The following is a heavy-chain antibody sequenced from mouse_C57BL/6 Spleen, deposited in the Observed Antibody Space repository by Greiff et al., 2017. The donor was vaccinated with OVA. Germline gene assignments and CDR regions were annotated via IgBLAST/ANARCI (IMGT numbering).Heavy chain of an antibody. CDR1: GYSITSGYY. CDR2: ISYDGSN. Sequence: EVQLQQSGPGLVKPSQSLSLTCSVTGYSITSGYYWNWIRQFPGNKLEWMGYISYDGSNNYNPSLKNRISITRDTSKNQFFLKLNSVTTEDTATYYCARTFDYWGQGTTLTVSS. CDR3: ARTFDY. J-gene: IGHJ2*01. V-gene: IGHV3-6*01.